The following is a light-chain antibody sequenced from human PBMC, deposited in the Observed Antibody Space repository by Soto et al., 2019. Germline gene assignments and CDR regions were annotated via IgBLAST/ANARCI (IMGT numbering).Light chain of an antibody. CDR3: QQRSSWPRT. CDR2: GAS. CDR1: QSVSSSY. J-gene: IGKJ1*01. Sequence: EIVLTQSPGTLSLSPGERATLSCRASQSVSSSYLAWYQQKPGQAPRLLIYGASNRATGIPARISGSGSGTDSTLTISSLEPEDFAVYYCQQRSSWPRTFGQGTKVDIK. V-gene: IGKV3D-20*02.